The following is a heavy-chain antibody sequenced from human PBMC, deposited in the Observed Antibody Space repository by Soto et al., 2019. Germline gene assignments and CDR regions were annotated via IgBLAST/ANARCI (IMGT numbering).Heavy chain of an antibody. V-gene: IGHV3-53*01. D-gene: IGHD6-19*01. J-gene: IGHJ6*02. CDR2: IYSGGST. CDR3: ARDRYSSGWYNMAAYYYGMDV. CDR1: GFTVSSNY. Sequence: PGGVLRLSCAASGFTVSSNYMSWVRQAPGKGLEWVSVIYSGGSTYYADSVKGRFTISRDNSKNTLYLQMNSLRAEDTAVYYCARDRYSSGWYNMAAYYYGMDVWGQGTTVTVSS.